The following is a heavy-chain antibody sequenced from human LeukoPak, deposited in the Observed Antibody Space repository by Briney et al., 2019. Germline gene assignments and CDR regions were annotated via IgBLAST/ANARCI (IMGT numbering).Heavy chain of an antibody. CDR2: IWYDGSKK. CDR1: GFTFSSYG. V-gene: IGHV3-33*01. Sequence: QPGRSLRLSCAPSGFTFSSYGMHWVRQAPGRGREWVAVIWYDGSKKYYAGSVKGRFTNSRDNSRNTLYLQMNSLRAEDTAVYYCARDYDFWGNNWFDPWGQGTLVTVSS. J-gene: IGHJ5*02. CDR3: ARDYDFWGNNWFDP. D-gene: IGHD3/OR15-3a*01.